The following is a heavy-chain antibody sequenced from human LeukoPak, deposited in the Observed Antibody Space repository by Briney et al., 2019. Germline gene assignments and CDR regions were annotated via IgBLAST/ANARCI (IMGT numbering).Heavy chain of an antibody. V-gene: IGHV4-59*01. CDR2: IYHNGRT. CDR1: GGSISSYY. J-gene: IGHJ4*02. Sequence: SETLSLTCTVSGGSISSYYWSWIRQPPGKGLDWIGFIYHNGRTDYNPSLKSRVTISADTSKDQFSLRLSSVTAADTALYFCARAAGSGLIDYWGQGILVIVSS. CDR3: ARAAGSGLIDY. D-gene: IGHD6-19*01.